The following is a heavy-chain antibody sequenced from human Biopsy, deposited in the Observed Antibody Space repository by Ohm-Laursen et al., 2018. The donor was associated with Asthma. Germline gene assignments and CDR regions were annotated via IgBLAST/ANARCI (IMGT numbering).Heavy chain of an antibody. V-gene: IGHV1-69*01. J-gene: IGHJ6*02. Sequence: SSVKVSCKTSGDTFRTSAFSWVRQAPGQGLEWLGGIMTVFGTTNYAQKFQGRVTITADETTSTAYMEVTSLRSEDTAIYYCARCQVGYSSGWSLLLKKIYYSGMDVWGQGTAVTVPS. CDR3: ARCQVGYSSGWSLLLKKIYYSGMDV. CDR2: IMTVFGTT. D-gene: IGHD6-19*01. CDR1: GDTFRTSA.